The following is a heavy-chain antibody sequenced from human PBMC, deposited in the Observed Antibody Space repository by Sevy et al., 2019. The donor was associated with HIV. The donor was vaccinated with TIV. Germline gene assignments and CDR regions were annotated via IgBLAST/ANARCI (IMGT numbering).Heavy chain of an antibody. CDR2: IYIGGST. CDR1: GFTVSSNY. D-gene: IGHD3-10*01. Sequence: GGSLRLSCAASGFTVSSNYMSWVRQAPGKGLEWVSVIYIGGSTYYADSVKGRFTISRDNSKNTLYLQMNSLRAEDTAVYYCATTKGVIGTSVYAFDIWGQGTMVTVSS. V-gene: IGHV3-53*01. CDR3: ATTKGVIGTSVYAFDI. J-gene: IGHJ3*02.